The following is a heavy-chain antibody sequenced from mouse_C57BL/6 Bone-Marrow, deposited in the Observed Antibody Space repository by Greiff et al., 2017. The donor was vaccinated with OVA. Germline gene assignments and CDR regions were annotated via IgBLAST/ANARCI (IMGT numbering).Heavy chain of an antibody. CDR2: IYPGSGST. CDR3: ARITTVDPYWYFDV. J-gene: IGHJ1*03. Sequence: VQLLQPGAELVKPGASVKMSCKASGYTFTSYWITWVKQRPGQGLEWIGDIYPGSGSTNYNEKFKSKATLTVDTSSSTAYMQLSSLTSEDSAVYYCARITTVDPYWYFDVWGTGTTVTVSS. V-gene: IGHV1-55*01. CDR1: GYTFTSYW. D-gene: IGHD1-1*01.